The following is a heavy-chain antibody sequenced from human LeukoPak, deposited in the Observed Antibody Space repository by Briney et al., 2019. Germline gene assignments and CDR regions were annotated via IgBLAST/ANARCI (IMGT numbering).Heavy chain of an antibody. J-gene: IGHJ2*01. CDR2: IYSGGST. D-gene: IGHD6-13*01. V-gene: IGHV3-66*01. CDR1: EFSVGSNY. Sequence: GGSLRLSCAASEFSVGSNYMTWVRQAPGKGLEWVSLIYSGGSTYYADSVKGRFTISRDNSKNTLYLQMNSLRAEDTAVYYCATRRTAAKEIYWYFDLWGRGTLVTVSS. CDR3: ATRRTAAKEIYWYFDL.